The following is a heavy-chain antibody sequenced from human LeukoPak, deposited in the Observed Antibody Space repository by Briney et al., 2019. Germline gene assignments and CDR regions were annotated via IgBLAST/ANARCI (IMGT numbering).Heavy chain of an antibody. J-gene: IGHJ4*02. D-gene: IGHD2-2*01. CDR3: ARVGYSSSASDY. CDR2: IDPNSGGT. Sequence: SSGKGSCKASGYTFTGYYIHWVQQAPGQGLQWMGWIDPNSGGTDYAQKFQGRVIMTRGTSISTAYMDLSRLRSDDTAVYYCARVGYSSSASDYWGQGTLVTVSS. CDR1: GYTFTGYY. V-gene: IGHV1-2*02.